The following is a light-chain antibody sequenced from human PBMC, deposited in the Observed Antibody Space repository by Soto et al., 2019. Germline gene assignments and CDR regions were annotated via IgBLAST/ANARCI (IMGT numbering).Light chain of an antibody. CDR1: SSNIGAGFD. J-gene: IGLJ2*01. CDR2: AND. CDR3: QSYDNSLLAYV. V-gene: IGLV1-40*01. Sequence: QSVLTQPPSVSGAPGQRLTISCAGTSSNIGAGFDVHWYQQLPGTAPKLLIYANDDRPSGVPDRFSGSTSGTSASLAITGLQAEDEADYYCQSYDNSLLAYVFGGGTQLTVL.